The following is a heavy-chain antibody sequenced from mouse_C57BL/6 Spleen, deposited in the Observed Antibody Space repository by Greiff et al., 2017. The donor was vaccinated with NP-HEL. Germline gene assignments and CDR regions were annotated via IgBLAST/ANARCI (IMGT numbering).Heavy chain of an antibody. J-gene: IGHJ2*01. Sequence: EVMLVESEGGLVQPGSSMKLSCTASGFTFSDYYMAWVRQVPEKGLEWVANINYDGSSTYYLDSLKSRFIISRDNAKNILYLQMSSLKSEDTATYYCARDGGEGWYFDYWGQGTTLTVSS. CDR1: GFTFSDYY. CDR3: ARDGGEGWYFDY. V-gene: IGHV5-16*01. D-gene: IGHD1-1*02. CDR2: INYDGSST.